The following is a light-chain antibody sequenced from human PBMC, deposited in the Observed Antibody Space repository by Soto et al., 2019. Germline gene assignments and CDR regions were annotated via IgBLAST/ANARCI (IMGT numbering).Light chain of an antibody. J-gene: IGLJ2*01. V-gene: IGLV7-46*01. CDR3: LLSYSGARV. CDR1: TGAVTSGHY. Sequence: QAVVTQEPSLTVSPGGTVTLTCGSSTGAVTSGHYPYWFQQKPGQAPRTLIYDSSNKHSWTPARFSGSLLGGKAALTLSGAQPEDEADYYCLLSYSGARVFGGGTQLPS. CDR2: DSS.